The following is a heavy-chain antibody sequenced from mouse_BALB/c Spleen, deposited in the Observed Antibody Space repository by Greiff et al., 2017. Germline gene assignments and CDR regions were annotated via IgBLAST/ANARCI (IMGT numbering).Heavy chain of an antibody. CDR2: IDPANGNT. Sequence: VHVKQSGAELVKPGASVKLSCTASGFNIKDTYMHWVKQRPEQGLEWIGRIDPANGNTKYDPKFQGKATITADTSSNTAYLQLSSLTSEDTAVYCSAKSMIKDCSAVDYWGQGTSVTVSS. CDR1: GFNIKDTY. CDR3: AKSMIKDCSAVDY. V-gene: IGHV14-3*02. D-gene: IGHD2-4*01. J-gene: IGHJ4*01.